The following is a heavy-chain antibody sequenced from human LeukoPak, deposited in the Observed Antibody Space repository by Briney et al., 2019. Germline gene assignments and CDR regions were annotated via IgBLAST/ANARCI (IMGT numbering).Heavy chain of an antibody. CDR1: GFTFRNSA. CDR2: IDYDSSHI. J-gene: IGHJ4*02. CDR3: ARDPLRYLRVDHYDY. D-gene: IGHD3-9*01. V-gene: IGHV3-21*01. Sequence: PGGSLRLSCAASGFTFRNSAMNWVRQVPGKGMEWVSSIDYDSSHIYYAASVRGRFTISRDNARNSVYLQMNSLRVEDTAVYYSARDPLRYLRVDHYDYWGQGTLVAVSS.